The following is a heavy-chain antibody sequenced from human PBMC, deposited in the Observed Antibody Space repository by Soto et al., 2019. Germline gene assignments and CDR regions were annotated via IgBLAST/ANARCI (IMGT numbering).Heavy chain of an antibody. J-gene: IGHJ4*02. CDR1: GFTFDDYA. V-gene: IGHV3-9*01. Sequence: GGSLRLSCAASGFTFDDYAMHWVRQAPGKGLEWVSGISWNSGSIGYADSVKGRFTISRDNAKNSLHLQMNSLRAEDTALYYCAKGLSSSGWSWPWKEYYFDYWGQGTLVTVSS. CDR2: ISWNSGSI. D-gene: IGHD6-19*01. CDR3: AKGLSSSGWSWPWKEYYFDY.